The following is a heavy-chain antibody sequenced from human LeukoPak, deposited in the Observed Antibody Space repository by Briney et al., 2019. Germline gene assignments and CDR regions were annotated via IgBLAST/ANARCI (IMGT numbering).Heavy chain of an antibody. CDR2: IIHTGRT. CDR1: GGSFSGYY. V-gene: IGHV4-34*12. Sequence: SETLSLTCGVYGGSFSGYYWTWIRQSPGMGLEWIGEIIHTGRTNYNPSLTSRVSISVDTSKNQFSLELSSVTAADTAVYYCARRRTYGPLSEYNWFDPWGQGTLVTVSS. CDR3: ARRRTYGPLSEYNWFDP. D-gene: IGHD3-16*01. J-gene: IGHJ5*02.